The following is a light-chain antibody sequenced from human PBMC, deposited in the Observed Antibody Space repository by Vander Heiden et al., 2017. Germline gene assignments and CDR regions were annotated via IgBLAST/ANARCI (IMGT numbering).Light chain of an antibody. CDR2: INN. CDR1: GSNIGSNT. Sequence: QSVFPQLPPASGTPGQTSTTSCSGSGSNIGSNTVNWYQQLPGTAPKLLIYINNQRPSGVPDRFSGSKSGTSASLAISGLQSEDEADYYCGTWDDSRNGYVFGSGTKVTVL. V-gene: IGLV1-44*01. J-gene: IGLJ1*01. CDR3: GTWDDSRNGYV.